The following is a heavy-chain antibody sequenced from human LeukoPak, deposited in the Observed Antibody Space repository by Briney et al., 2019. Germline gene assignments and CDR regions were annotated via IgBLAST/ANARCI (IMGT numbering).Heavy chain of an antibody. D-gene: IGHD6-19*01. CDR3: ARDSGSGGP. J-gene: IGHJ5*02. V-gene: IGHV3-7*01. Sequence: HPGGSLRLSCAASGFTFSSYWMSWVRQAPGKGLEWVANIKHDGSERYYVDSVRGRFTISRDIAKNSLYLQMDSLRAEDTGIYYCARDSGSGGPWGQGTLVTVSS. CDR1: GFTFSSYW. CDR2: IKHDGSER.